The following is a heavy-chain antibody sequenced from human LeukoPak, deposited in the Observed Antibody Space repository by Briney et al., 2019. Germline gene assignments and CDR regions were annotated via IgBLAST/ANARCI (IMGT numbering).Heavy chain of an antibody. CDR2: MNPNSGNT. J-gene: IGHJ4*02. V-gene: IGHV1-8*01. D-gene: IGHD3-10*01. Sequence: ASVKVSCKASGYTFTSYDINWVRQATGQGLEWMGWMNPNSGNTGYAQKFQGRVTMTRNTSISTAYMELSSLRSEDTAVYYCARRNMVRGVIISDYWGQGTLVTVSS. CDR3: ARRNMVRGVIISDY. CDR1: GYTFTSYD.